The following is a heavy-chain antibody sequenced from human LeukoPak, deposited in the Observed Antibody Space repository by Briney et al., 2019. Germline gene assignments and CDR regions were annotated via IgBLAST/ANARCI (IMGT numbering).Heavy chain of an antibody. Sequence: PSETLSLTCAVYGGSFSGYYWSWIRQPPGKGLEWIGEINHSGSTNYNPSLKSRVTISVDTSKNQFSLKLSSVTAADTAVYYCARADYSNYPYWGQGTLVTVSS. V-gene: IGHV4-34*01. CDR2: INHSGST. D-gene: IGHD4-11*01. CDR1: GGSFSGYY. J-gene: IGHJ4*02. CDR3: ARADYSNYPY.